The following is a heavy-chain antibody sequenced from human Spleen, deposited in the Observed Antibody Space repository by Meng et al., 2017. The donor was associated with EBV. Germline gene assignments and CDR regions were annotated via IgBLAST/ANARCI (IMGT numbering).Heavy chain of an antibody. CDR3: ARPFPSWQSPRLDPFGA. Sequence: QLQLRESGPGQVKPSXXXXPTXXVXXDSISSFYYWGWIRQPPGRGLEWIGSVQYTGSTYYSPSLKSRVTVSVDTSKNQFSLRLTSVTAADTAVYYCARPFPSWQSPRLDPFGAWGQGTLVTVSS. CDR2: VQYTGST. D-gene: IGHD6-19*01. V-gene: IGHV4-39*01. CDR1: XDSISSFYY. J-gene: IGHJ5*02.